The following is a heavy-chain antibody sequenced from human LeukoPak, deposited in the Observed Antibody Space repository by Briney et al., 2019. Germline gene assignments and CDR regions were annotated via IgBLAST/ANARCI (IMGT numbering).Heavy chain of an antibody. V-gene: IGHV3-21*06. CDR3: VRDQEPKMRLGYCRGGSCYPDY. CDR2: ISSSSRYI. D-gene: IGHD2-15*01. CDR1: GFTFSSYS. J-gene: IGHJ4*02. Sequence: GGSLILSCEASGFTFSSYSMNWVRQAPGKGLEWVSAISSSSRYIFYADSVKGRFTISRDNANVLYLQMNSLRAEDTAVYYCVRDQEPKMRLGYCRGGSCYPDYWGQGTLVTVSS.